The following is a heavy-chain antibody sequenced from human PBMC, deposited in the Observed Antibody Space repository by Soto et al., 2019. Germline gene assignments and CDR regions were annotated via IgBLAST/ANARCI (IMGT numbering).Heavy chain of an antibody. J-gene: IGHJ4*02. D-gene: IGHD3-9*01. V-gene: IGHV3-30*18. CDR1: GFTFSSYG. CDR3: AKGVGYYDIPNLDY. CDR2: ISYDGSNK. Sequence: QVQLVESGGGVVQPGRSLRLSCAASGFTFSSYGMHWVRQAPGKGLEWVAVISYDGSNKYYADSVKGRFTISRDNSKNTLYLQMNSLRAEDTAVYYCAKGVGYYDIPNLDYWGQGTLVTVSS.